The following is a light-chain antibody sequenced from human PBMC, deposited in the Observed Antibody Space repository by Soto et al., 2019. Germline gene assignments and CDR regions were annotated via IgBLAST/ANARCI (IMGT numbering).Light chain of an antibody. CDR2: GAS. CDR1: QSLGSN. Sequence: EIVMTQSPATLSVSPGERATLSCRASQSLGSNLAWYQQKPGQAPRLLIYGASTRATGIPARFSGSGSGTEFTLTISSLQPDDFATYYCQQYGAFGQGTKVDIK. J-gene: IGKJ1*01. CDR3: QQYGA. V-gene: IGKV3-15*01.